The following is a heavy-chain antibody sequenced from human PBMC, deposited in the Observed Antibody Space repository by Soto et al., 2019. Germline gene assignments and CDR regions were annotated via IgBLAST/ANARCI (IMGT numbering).Heavy chain of an antibody. D-gene: IGHD4-4*01. CDR2: IIPIFGTA. CDR3: ARDFYSNYDYYYYGMDV. J-gene: IGHJ6*02. CDR1: GGTFSSYA. V-gene: IGHV1-69*06. Sequence: AVKVSCKASGGTFSSYAISWVRQAPGQWLEWMGGIIPIFGTANYAQKFQGRVTITADKSTSTAYMELSSLRSEDTAVYYCARDFYSNYDYYYYGMDVWGQGTTVTVYS.